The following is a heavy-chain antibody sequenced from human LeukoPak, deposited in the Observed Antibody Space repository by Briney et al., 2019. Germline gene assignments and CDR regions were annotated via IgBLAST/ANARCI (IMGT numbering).Heavy chain of an antibody. V-gene: IGHV4-39*07. CDR2: IYYSGST. J-gene: IGHJ6*03. D-gene: IGHD3-10*01. CDR1: GGSISSSSYY. CDR3: ARALSGSYYGSGLPPANYYYYYMDV. Sequence: SETLSLTCTVSGGSISSSSYYWGWIRQPPGKGLEWIGSIYYSGSTYYNPSLKSRVTISVDTSKNQFSLKLSSVTAADTAVYYCARALSGSYYGSGLPPANYYYYYMDVWGKGTTVTISS.